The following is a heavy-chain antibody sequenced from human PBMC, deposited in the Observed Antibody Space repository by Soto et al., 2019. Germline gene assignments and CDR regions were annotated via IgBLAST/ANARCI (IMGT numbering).Heavy chain of an antibody. Sequence: QVQVVESGGGVVQPGRSLRLSCVASGFKFSTYGMLWVRQAPGKGLEWVAVIWFDGSNKYYGDSVKGRFTISRDNSKNTVYLQMNSLRVEDTAVYYCARDRRFLEWLDYWGQGTLVTVSS. J-gene: IGHJ4*02. V-gene: IGHV3-33*01. CDR2: IWFDGSNK. CDR1: GFKFSTYG. CDR3: ARDRRFLEWLDY. D-gene: IGHD3-3*01.